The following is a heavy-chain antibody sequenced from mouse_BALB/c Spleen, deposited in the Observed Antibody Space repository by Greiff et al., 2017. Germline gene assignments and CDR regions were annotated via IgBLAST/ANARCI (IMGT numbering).Heavy chain of an antibody. D-gene: IGHD3-3*01. CDR3: ARDGGDVRGWFAY. Sequence: EVKLMESGGGLVKPGGSLKLSCAASGFTFSDYYMYWVRQTPEKRLEWVATISDGGSYTYYPDSVKGRFTISRDNAKNNLYLQMSSLKSEDTAMYYCARDGGDVRGWFAYWGQGTLVTVSA. CDR1: GFTFSDYY. J-gene: IGHJ3*01. V-gene: IGHV5-4*02. CDR2: ISDGGSYT.